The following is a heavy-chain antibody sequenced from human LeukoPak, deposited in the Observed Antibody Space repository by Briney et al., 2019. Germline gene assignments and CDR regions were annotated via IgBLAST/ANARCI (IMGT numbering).Heavy chain of an antibody. Sequence: PGGSLRLSCAASGFTVSSNYMSWVRQAPGKGLEWVSVIYGGGSTYYADSVKGRVTISRDNSKNTLYLQMNSLRAEDTAVYYCARDGCSSTSCPDYWGQGTLVTVSS. CDR2: IYGGGST. V-gene: IGHV3-53*01. D-gene: IGHD2-2*01. CDR1: GFTVSSNY. CDR3: ARDGCSSTSCPDY. J-gene: IGHJ4*02.